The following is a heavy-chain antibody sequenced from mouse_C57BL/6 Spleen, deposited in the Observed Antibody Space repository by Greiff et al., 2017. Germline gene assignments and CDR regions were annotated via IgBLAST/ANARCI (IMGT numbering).Heavy chain of an antibody. CDR1: GYAFSSYW. D-gene: IGHD1-1*01. CDR2: IYPGDGDT. CDR3: ARSAAYYGSSYDWYFDV. Sequence: QVQLKESGAELVKPGASVKISCKASGYAFSSYWMNWVKQRPGQGLEWIGQIYPGDGDTNYNGKFKGKATLTADKSSSTAYMQLSSLTSEDSAVYFCARSAAYYGSSYDWYFDVWGTGTTVTVSS. J-gene: IGHJ1*03. V-gene: IGHV1-80*01.